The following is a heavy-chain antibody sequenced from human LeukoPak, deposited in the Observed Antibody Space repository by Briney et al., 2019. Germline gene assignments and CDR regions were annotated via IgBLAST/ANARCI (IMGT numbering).Heavy chain of an antibody. J-gene: IGHJ4*02. V-gene: IGHV3-53*01. Sequence: GGSLRLSCAASGFIVSSTYMSWVRQAPGKGLEWVSLIYSGGTTYYADSVKGRFTISRDNSKNTLYLQMNSLRAEDTAVYYCASRTESGYTYGYLDFWGQGTLVTVSS. CDR1: GFIVSSTY. D-gene: IGHD5-18*01. CDR3: ASRTESGYTYGYLDF. CDR2: IYSGGTT.